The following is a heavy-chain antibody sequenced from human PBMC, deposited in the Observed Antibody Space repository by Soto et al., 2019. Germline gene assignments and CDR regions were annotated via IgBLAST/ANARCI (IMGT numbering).Heavy chain of an antibody. V-gene: IGHV3-48*01. D-gene: IGHD3-16*02. J-gene: IGHJ3*02. CDR2: ISSSSTI. CDR1: GFTFSSYS. Sequence: QPGGSLRLSCAASGFTFSSYSMNWVRQAPGKGLEWVSYISSSSTIYYADSVKGRFTISRDNAKNSLYLQMNSLRAEDTAVYYCARDHTRIMITFGGVIADDAFDIWGQGTMVTVSS. CDR3: ARDHTRIMITFGGVIADDAFDI.